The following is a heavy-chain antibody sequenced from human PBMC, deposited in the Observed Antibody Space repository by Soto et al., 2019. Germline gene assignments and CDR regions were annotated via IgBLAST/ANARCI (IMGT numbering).Heavy chain of an antibody. CDR3: ARGPRKVRFSPWSTDY. CDR2: ISSSSSTI. D-gene: IGHD3-3*01. V-gene: IGHV3-48*01. Sequence: GGSLRLSCAASGFTFSSYSMSWVRQAPGKGLEWVSYISSSSSTIYYADSVKGRFTISRDNAKNSLYLQMNSLRAEDTAVYYCARGPRKVRFSPWSTDYRGQAPLVTVSS. J-gene: IGHJ4*02. CDR1: GFTFSSYS.